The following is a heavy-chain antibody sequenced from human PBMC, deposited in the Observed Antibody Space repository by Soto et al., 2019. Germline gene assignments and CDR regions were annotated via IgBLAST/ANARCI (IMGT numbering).Heavy chain of an antibody. CDR2: IIPIFGTA. CDR3: ARSPSAAAGSTLGWFDP. J-gene: IGHJ5*02. V-gene: IGHV1-69*01. D-gene: IGHD6-13*01. CDR1: RGTFSNYA. Sequence: QVQLVQSGAEVKRPGSSVKVSCKASRGTFSNYAISWVRRAPGQGLEWMGGIIPIFGTANYAQKFQARVTITADESTSTAYMELNSLRSEDTAMYYCARSPSAAAGSTLGWFDPWGQGTLVTVSS.